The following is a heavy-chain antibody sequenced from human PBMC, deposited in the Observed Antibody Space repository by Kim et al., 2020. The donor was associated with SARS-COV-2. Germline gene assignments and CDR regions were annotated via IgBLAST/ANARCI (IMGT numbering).Heavy chain of an antibody. V-gene: IGHV3-21*06. CDR1: GFAFSTFS. Sequence: GGSLRLSCAASGFAFSTFSLHWVRQTPGKGLEWVSTITSRSNFIYYSESVKGRFTISRDNARNTGFLEMSSLRTEDMAVYYCTRDARYSGYDIWGPGTLGTVS. CDR2: ITSRSNFI. J-gene: IGHJ4*02. CDR3: TRDARYSGYDI. D-gene: IGHD5-12*01.